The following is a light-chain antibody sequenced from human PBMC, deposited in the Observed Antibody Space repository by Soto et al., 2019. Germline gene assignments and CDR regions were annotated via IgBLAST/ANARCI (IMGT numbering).Light chain of an antibody. J-gene: IGKJ4*01. Sequence: EIVLTQSPATLPLSPGERATLSCSASQSIGLAIALYQHKPGQAPRLLIFDASQRATGIPARFRGSGSGTDFALSISILEPEDFAVYYCQQRNKGPPVTFGGGTKVDIK. CDR3: QQRNKGPPVT. CDR2: DAS. CDR1: QSIGLA. V-gene: IGKV3-11*01.